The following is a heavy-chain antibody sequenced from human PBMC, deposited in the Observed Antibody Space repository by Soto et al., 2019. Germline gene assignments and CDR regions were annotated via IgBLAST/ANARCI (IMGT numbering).Heavy chain of an antibody. CDR2: IIPIFGTA. Sequence: ASVKVSCKASGCTFSSYAISWVRQAPGQGREWMGGIIPIFGTANYAQKFQGRVTITADESTSTDYMELSSLRSEDTAVYYCARDSIRGFYGDTTHYYGMEVWGQGTTVNVS. CDR3: ARDSIRGFYGDTTHYYGMEV. CDR1: GCTFSSYA. J-gene: IGHJ6*01. D-gene: IGHD4-17*01. V-gene: IGHV1-69*13.